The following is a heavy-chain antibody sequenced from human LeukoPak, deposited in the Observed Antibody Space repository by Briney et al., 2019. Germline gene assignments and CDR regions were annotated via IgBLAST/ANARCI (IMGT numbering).Heavy chain of an antibody. CDR3: ARHEGVSGYYPLDY. J-gene: IGHJ4*02. CDR1: GGSISSNY. Sequence: SETLSLTCTVSGGSISSNYWTWMRQPPGKGLEWIGYFYYSGITTYNPSLKSRVTISVDTSKDQFSLKLSSVTAADTAIYYCARHEGVSGYYPLDYWGRGTLVTVSS. V-gene: IGHV4-59*08. D-gene: IGHD3-22*01. CDR2: FYYSGIT.